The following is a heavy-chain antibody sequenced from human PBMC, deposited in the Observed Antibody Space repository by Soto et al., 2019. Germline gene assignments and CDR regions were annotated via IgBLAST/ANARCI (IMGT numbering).Heavy chain of an antibody. J-gene: IGHJ6*02. CDR3: ARDLGFGSYFGYYYGMDV. V-gene: IGHV4-59*01. CDR2: IYYSGST. CDR1: GGSISSYY. Sequence: SETLSLTCTVSGGSISSYYWSWIRQPPGKGLEWIGYIYYSGSTNYNPSLKSRVTISVDTSKNQFSLKLSSVTAADTAVYYCARDLGFGSYFGYYYGMDVWGQGTTVTVSS. D-gene: IGHD1-26*01.